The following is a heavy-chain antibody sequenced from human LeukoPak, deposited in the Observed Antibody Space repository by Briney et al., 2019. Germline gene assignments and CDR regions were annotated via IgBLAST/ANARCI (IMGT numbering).Heavy chain of an antibody. Sequence: GGSLRLSCAASGFTFSSYGMSWVRQAPGKGLEGVSAISGSGGSTYYADSVKGRFTISRDNAKNSLYLQMNSLRAEDTAVYYCARVSIPQLVPYDYWGQGTLVTVSS. D-gene: IGHD6-13*01. CDR3: ARVSIPQLVPYDY. CDR2: ISGSGGST. V-gene: IGHV3-23*01. CDR1: GFTFSSYG. J-gene: IGHJ4*02.